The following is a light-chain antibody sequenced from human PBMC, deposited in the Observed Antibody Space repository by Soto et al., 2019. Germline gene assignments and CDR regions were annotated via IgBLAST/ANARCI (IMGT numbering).Light chain of an antibody. Sequence: QSALTQPRSVSGSPGQSVTISCTGTSSDVGGYNYVSWYQQHPGKAPKLMIYDVSKRPSGVPDRCSGSNSGNTASLTISGLQAEDDADYYCCSYAGSYTVVFGGGTKLTVL. CDR1: SSDVGGYNY. CDR3: CSYAGSYTVV. J-gene: IGLJ2*01. V-gene: IGLV2-11*01. CDR2: DVS.